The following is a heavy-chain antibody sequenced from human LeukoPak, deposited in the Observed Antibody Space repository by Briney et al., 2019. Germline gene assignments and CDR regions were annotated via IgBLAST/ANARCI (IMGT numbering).Heavy chain of an antibody. CDR3: ARERGFLVFDY. CDR2: IIPIFGTA. Sequence: ASVKVSCKACGGTFSSYAISWVRQAPGQGLEWMGGIIPIFGTANYAQKFQGRVTITTDESTSTAYMELSSLRSEDTAVYYCARERGFLVFDYWGQGTLVTVSS. V-gene: IGHV1-69*05. D-gene: IGHD6-13*01. CDR1: GGTFSSYA. J-gene: IGHJ4*02.